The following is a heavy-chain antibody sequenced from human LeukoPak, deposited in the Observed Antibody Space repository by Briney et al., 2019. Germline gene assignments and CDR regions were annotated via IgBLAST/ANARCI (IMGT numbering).Heavy chain of an antibody. D-gene: IGHD7-27*01. J-gene: IGHJ4*02. CDR3: ARDRWGSDY. CDR1: GVSFSSHY. CDR2: IYYSGSA. V-gene: IGHV4-59*11. Sequence: PSETLSLTCTVSGVSFSSHYWGWFRKPQGKGLEWVGYIYYSGSANYNPSLTSRVTISVDTSKNQFSLKLSSVTAADTAVYYCARDRWGSDYWGQGTLVTVSS.